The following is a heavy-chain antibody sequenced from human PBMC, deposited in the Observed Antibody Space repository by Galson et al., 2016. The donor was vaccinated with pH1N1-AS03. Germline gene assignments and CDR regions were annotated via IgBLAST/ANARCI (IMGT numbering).Heavy chain of an antibody. D-gene: IGHD5-18*01. CDR2: ISSSGRTI. Sequence: SLRLSCAASGFTFSDYYINWVRQAPGKGLEWLSYISSSGRTIYYADSVKGRFTISRDNAKNSVDLQMNSLRGEDTAVYYCARVESGNTYGYVALDVWGLGTTVTVSS. CDR1: GFTFSDYY. J-gene: IGHJ6*02. V-gene: IGHV3-11*01. CDR3: ARVESGNTYGYVALDV.